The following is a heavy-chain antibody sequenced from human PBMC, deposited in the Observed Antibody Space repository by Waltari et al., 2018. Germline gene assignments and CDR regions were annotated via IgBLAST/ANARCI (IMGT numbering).Heavy chain of an antibody. CDR1: GGSISRSY. Sequence: QVQLQESGPGLVKPSETLSLTCTVSGGSISRSYWSWIRQPPGKGLEYIGYIHYSGSTKYNPSLKSRVIISVDTSRNQFSLKLSSVTAADTAVYYCARLGAGDRNDYWGPGTLVTVSS. D-gene: IGHD3-16*01. V-gene: IGHV4-59*01. J-gene: IGHJ4*02. CDR2: IHYSGST. CDR3: ARLGAGDRNDY.